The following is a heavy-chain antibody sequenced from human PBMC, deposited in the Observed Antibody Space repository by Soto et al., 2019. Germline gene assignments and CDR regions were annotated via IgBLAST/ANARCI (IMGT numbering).Heavy chain of an antibody. CDR2: IYHSGST. D-gene: IGHD2-2*01. Sequence: SETLSLTCAVSGGSIISGGYSWSLIRQPPGKGLEWIGYIYHSGSTYYNPSLKSRVTISVDRSKNQFSLKLSSVTAADTAVYYCARVPGYCSTNGCHGDYAMDVWGQGTMVTVSS. CDR1: GGSIISGGYS. CDR3: ARVPGYCSTNGCHGDYAMDV. V-gene: IGHV4-30-2*01. J-gene: IGHJ6*02.